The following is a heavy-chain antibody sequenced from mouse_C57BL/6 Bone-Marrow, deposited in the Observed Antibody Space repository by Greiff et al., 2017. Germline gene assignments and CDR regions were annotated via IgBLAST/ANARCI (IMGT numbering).Heavy chain of an antibody. D-gene: IGHD2-4*01. J-gene: IGHJ2*01. CDR3: SYDYDGFDY. CDR2: INPSSGYT. V-gene: IGHV1-7*01. Sequence: VHLVESGAELAKPGASVKLSCKASGYTFTSYWMHWVKQRPGQGLEWIGYINPSSGYTKYNQKFKDKATLTADKSSSTAYMQLSSLTYEDSAVYYCSYDYDGFDYWGQGTTLTVSS. CDR1: GYTFTSYW.